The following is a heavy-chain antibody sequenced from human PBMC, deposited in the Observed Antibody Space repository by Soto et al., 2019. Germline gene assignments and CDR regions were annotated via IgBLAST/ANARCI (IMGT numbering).Heavy chain of an antibody. CDR2: IYYSGST. Sequence: SETLSLTCTVSGGSISSSSYYWSWIRQPPGKGLEWIGYIYYSGSTNYNPSLKSRVTISVDTSKNQFSLKLSSVTAADTAVYYCARAKYRAAAGIWWFDPWGQGTLVTVSS. J-gene: IGHJ5*02. V-gene: IGHV4-61*05. CDR3: ARAKYRAAAGIWWFDP. D-gene: IGHD6-13*01. CDR1: GGSISSSSYY.